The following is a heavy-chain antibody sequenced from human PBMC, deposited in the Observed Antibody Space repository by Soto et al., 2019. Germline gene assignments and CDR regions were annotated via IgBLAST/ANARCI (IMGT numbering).Heavy chain of an antibody. CDR1: SYSIPNSNSY. V-gene: IGHV4-39*01. CDR2: IYYTGST. J-gene: IGHJ4*02. D-gene: IGHD5-12*01. Sequence: SDTLSLTCTVISYSIPNSNSYWGWIRQPPGKGLEWIGYIYYTGSTYYNPSLKSRVTISVDASKTQFYLNLSSVTAADTAVYYCARHRMATIYWGQGALVTVSS. CDR3: ARHRMATIY.